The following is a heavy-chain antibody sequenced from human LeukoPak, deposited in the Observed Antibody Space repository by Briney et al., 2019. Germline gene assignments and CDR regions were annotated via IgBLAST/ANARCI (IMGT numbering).Heavy chain of an antibody. Sequence: SETLSLTCAVSGVSFNDYYWSWVRQTPGKGLEWIGEINHSGYTNDSPSLKSRVTISIDTSRKQFSLNLRSVTVADTGIYYCTRMTTGRDYWGQGTLVTVSS. V-gene: IGHV4-34*01. CDR1: GVSFNDYY. CDR2: INHSGYT. J-gene: IGHJ4*02. D-gene: IGHD4-17*01. CDR3: TRMTTGRDY.